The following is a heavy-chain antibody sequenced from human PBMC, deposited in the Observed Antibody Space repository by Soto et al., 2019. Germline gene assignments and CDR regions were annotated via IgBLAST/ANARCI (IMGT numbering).Heavy chain of an antibody. D-gene: IGHD2-8*01. J-gene: IGHJ5*02. Sequence: SETLSLTSAVHGGSFSGYYWSWIRQPPGKGLEWIGEINHSGSTNYNPSLKSRVTISVDTSKNQLSLKLSSVTAADTAVYYCASKVLWFDPWGQGTLVTVSS. CDR2: INHSGST. CDR3: ASKVLWFDP. CDR1: GGSFSGYY. V-gene: IGHV4-34*01.